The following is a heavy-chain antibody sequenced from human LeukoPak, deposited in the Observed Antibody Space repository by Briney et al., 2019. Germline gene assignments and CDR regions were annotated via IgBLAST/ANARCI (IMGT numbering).Heavy chain of an antibody. J-gene: IGHJ3*02. D-gene: IGHD1-26*01. CDR3: ARGEGATTDAFDI. CDR1: GGSISGHY. V-gene: IGHV4-59*11. Sequence: PSETLSLTCTVSGGSISGHYWSWIRQPPGKGLEWIGYIYYSGSTNYNPSLKSRVTISVDRSKNQFSLKLSSVTAADTAVYYCARGEGATTDAFDIWGQGTMVTVSS. CDR2: IYYSGST.